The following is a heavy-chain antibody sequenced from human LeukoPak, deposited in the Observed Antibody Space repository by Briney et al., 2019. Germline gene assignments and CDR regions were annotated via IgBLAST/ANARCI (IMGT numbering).Heavy chain of an antibody. CDR2: IYYSGST. D-gene: IGHD6-19*01. CDR1: GGSISSSSYY. V-gene: IGHV4-39*07. CDR3: ARETGYSSGWTSDY. Sequence: SETLSLTCTVSGGSISSSSYYWGWIRQPPGKGLEWIGSIYYSGSTYYNPSLKSRVTISVDTSKNQFSLKLSSVTAADTAVYYCARETGYSSGWTSDYWGQGTLVTVSS. J-gene: IGHJ4*02.